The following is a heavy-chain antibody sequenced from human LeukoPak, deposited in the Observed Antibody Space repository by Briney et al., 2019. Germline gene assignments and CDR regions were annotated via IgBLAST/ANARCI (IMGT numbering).Heavy chain of an antibody. CDR1: GFTFSSYS. CDR2: ISSSSSYI. V-gene: IGHV3-21*01. CDR3: ARDGDILSGYYPHYYMDV. J-gene: IGHJ6*03. Sequence: GGSLRLSCAASGFTFSSYSRNWVRQAPGKGLEWVSAISSSSSYIYYAASVKGRFTISKDNAKNSLYLQMNSLRAEDTAVYYCARDGDILSGYYPHYYMDVWGKGTTVTVSS. D-gene: IGHD3-9*01.